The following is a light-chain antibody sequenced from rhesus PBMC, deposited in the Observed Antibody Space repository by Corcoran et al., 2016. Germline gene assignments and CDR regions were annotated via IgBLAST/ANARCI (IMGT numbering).Light chain of an antibody. CDR1: QGISSW. CDR3: QQYSSRPLT. CDR2: KAS. Sequence: DIQMTQSPSSLSASVGDTVTITCRASQGISSWLAWYQQKPGKAPKLLFYKASSLKSGVPSRFSGGGSGTDFTLTISSLQSEDFATYCCQQYSSRPLTFGGGTKVELK. V-gene: IGKV1-22*01. J-gene: IGKJ4*01.